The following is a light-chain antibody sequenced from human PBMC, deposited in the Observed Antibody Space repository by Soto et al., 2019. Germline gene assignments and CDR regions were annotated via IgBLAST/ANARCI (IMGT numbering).Light chain of an antibody. Sequence: QPVLTQPPSVSGAPGQRVTISCIGSSSNIGAGYDVHWYQQLPGRAPKLLISRNSNRPSGVPDRFSASKSGTSATLAITGLQAEDEADYYCQSYDTSVNGLFGGGTKVTVL. V-gene: IGLV1-40*01. CDR2: RNS. J-gene: IGLJ3*02. CDR3: QSYDTSVNGL. CDR1: SSNIGAGYD.